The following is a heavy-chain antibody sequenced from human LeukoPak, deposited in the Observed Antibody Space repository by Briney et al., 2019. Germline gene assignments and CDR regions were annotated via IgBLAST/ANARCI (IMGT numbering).Heavy chain of an antibody. CDR3: AARTRMTTVTANWYFDL. D-gene: IGHD4-17*01. CDR2: IYSGGST. Sequence: PGGSLRLSCAASGFTVSSNYMSWVRQAPGKGLEWVSVIYSGGSTYYADSVKGRFTISRDNSKNTLYLQMNSLRAEDTAVYCCAARTRMTTVTANWYFDLWGRGTLVTVSS. V-gene: IGHV3-66*01. J-gene: IGHJ2*01. CDR1: GFTVSSNY.